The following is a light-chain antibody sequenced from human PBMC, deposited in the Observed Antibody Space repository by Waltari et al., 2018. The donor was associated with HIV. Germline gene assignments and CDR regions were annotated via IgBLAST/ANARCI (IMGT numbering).Light chain of an antibody. V-gene: IGLV2-14*01. Sequence: SALTQPASVSGSPGQSITISCPGTSSDIRAYHYVSWYQQYPGKAPKLMIYDVRNRPSGVSTRFSGSKSGNTASLTISGLQAEDEADYYCSSYTVPGTLFGTGTRVTVL. CDR2: DVR. J-gene: IGLJ1*01. CDR1: SSDIRAYHY. CDR3: SSYTVPGTL.